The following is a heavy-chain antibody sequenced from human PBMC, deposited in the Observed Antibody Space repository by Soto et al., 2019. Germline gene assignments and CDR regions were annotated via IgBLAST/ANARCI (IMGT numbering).Heavy chain of an antibody. CDR2: IGGHKGNT. CDR1: GYTFINYG. Sequence: QVQLVQSGAEVREPGASVKVSCKASGYTFINYGVSWVRQAPGEGLEWKGWIGGHKGNTKYAQKFQGRVTWTTDTSTSTAYMELRSLRSDDTAVYYCAAGMPSGDWGQGTLVTVSS. V-gene: IGHV1-18*01. D-gene: IGHD2-2*01. J-gene: IGHJ4*02. CDR3: AAGMPSGD.